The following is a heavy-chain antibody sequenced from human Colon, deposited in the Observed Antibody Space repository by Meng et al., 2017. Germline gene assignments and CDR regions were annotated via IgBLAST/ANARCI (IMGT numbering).Heavy chain of an antibody. V-gene: IGHV4-4*02. CDR3: ARHISILGQRGFDY. CDR2: FFHTGRT. D-gene: IGHD3/OR15-3a*01. J-gene: IGHJ4*02. CDR1: GGSISSNW. Sequence: VQITGSGPGLGKPSGTPSLTCAFSGGSISSNWWSWVSQPPGKGLEWIGEFFHTGRTNSDPSLKSRVTISVDKSNNQFSLKLTSVTAADTAVYYCARHISILGQRGFDYWGQGTLVTVSS.